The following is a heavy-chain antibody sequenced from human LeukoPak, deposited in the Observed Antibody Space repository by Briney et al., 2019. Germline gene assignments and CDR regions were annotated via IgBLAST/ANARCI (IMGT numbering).Heavy chain of an antibody. V-gene: IGHV1-24*01. J-gene: IGHJ2*01. CDR1: GYTLTELS. CDR3: ATSPGRGMVVTTMGSRYFDL. CDR2: FDPEDGET. D-gene: IGHD2-21*02. Sequence: ASVKVSCKVSGYTLTELSMHWVRQAPGKGLEWMGGFDPEDGETIYAQKFQGRVTMTEDTSTDTAYMELSSLRSEDTAVYYCATSPGRGMVVTTMGSRYFDLWGRGTLVTVSS.